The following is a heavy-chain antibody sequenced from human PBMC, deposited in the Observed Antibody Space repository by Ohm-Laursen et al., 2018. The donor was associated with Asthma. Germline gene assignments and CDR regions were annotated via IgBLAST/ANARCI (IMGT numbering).Heavy chain of an antibody. Sequence: SLRLSCAASGFTFSNYAMHWVRQAPGKGLEWVALISYDGSNKYYADSVKGRFTISRDNSKNTLYLQMNSLRAEDTAMYYCAKDTTIGTYYDFWSGYPYFDHWGQGTLVTVSS. V-gene: IGHV3-30-3*01. D-gene: IGHD3-3*01. J-gene: IGHJ4*02. CDR1: GFTFSNYA. CDR3: AKDTTIGTYYDFWSGYPYFDH. CDR2: ISYDGSNK.